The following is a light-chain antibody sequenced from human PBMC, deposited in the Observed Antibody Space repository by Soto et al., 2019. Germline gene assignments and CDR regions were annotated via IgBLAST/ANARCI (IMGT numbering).Light chain of an antibody. J-gene: IGKJ4*02. V-gene: IGKV3-15*01. Sequence: EIQMTQSPSTLSVSPGEGVTLTCRASHGISGTLTWYQQKPGQAPRLLIYATSTRPTGVPARFSGSRSVPDFTLTISSLQPEDFATYYCQPNNSSPPTFGRGTKVDI. CDR1: HGISGT. CDR3: QPNNSSPPT. CDR2: ATS.